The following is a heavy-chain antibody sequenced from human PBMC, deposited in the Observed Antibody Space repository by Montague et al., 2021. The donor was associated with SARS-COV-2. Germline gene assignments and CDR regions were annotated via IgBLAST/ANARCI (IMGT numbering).Heavy chain of an antibody. CDR1: SPAIVTSNSC. D-gene: IGHD6-19*01. CDR3: ARQENSSGWFKPDAFDS. V-gene: IGHV4-39*01. Sequence: SETLSLTCTVPSPAIVTSNSCSDRMSPPPGQGLESIGSTYYSGSTYYNPSLKSRVTISVDTSKNQFSLKLSSVTAADTAVYYCARQENSSGWFKPDAFDSWGQGTMVTVSS. CDR2: TYYSGST. J-gene: IGHJ3*02.